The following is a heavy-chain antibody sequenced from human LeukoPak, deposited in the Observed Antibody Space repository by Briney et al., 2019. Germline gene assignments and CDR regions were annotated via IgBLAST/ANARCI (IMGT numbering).Heavy chain of an antibody. CDR2: ISAHNGNT. J-gene: IGHJ6*03. D-gene: IGHD1-14*01. V-gene: IGHV1-18*01. CDR1: GYTFASYG. Sequence: ASVKVSCKASGYTFASYGISWVRQAPGQGLEWMGWISAHNGNTNYAQKLQGRVTMTTDTSTSTAYMELRSLRSDDTAVYYCARDGEPLYYYYYMDVWGKGTTVTVSS. CDR3: ARDGEPLYYYYYMDV.